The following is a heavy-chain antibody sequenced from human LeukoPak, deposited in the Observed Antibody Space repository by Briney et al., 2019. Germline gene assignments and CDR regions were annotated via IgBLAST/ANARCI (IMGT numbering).Heavy chain of an antibody. CDR2: IYHSGTT. D-gene: IGHD4-23*01. CDR3: ARADYGGTPFDY. J-gene: IGHJ4*02. V-gene: IGHV4-59*01. Sequence: SETLSLTCTVSGGSISSYYWSWIRQPPGKGLEYIGYIYHSGTTNSNPSLKSRVTISVDTSKNQFPLKLSSVTAADTAVYYCARADYGGTPFDYWGQGTLVTVSS. CDR1: GGSISSYY.